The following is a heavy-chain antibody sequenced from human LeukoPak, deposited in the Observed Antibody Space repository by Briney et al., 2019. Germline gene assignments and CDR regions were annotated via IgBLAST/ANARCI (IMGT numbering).Heavy chain of an antibody. J-gene: IGHJ4*02. CDR1: GLSLYSSGVG. Sequence: ESGPTLVNPTQTLTLTCTFSGLSLYSSGVGVGWIRQPPGKALEWLAVIYWDDDKRYNPSLRSRLTMSKDASKSQVFLVMSNMEPVDTAIYYCAPRRPGHLTGWDNSYFDNWGPGTLVTVSS. CDR2: IYWDDDK. D-gene: IGHD1/OR15-1a*01. V-gene: IGHV2-5*02. CDR3: APRRPGHLTGWDNSYFDN.